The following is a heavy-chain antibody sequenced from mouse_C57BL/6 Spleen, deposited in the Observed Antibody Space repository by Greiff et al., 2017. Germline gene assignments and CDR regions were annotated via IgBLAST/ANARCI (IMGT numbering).Heavy chain of an antibody. Sequence: VQLQESGPELVKPGASVKISCKASGYSFTSYYIHWVKQRPGQGLEWIGWIYPGSGNTKYNEKFKGKATLTADTSSSTAYMQLSSLTSEDAAVYYCARGPLAMDYWGQGTSVTVSS. CDR3: ARGPLAMDY. V-gene: IGHV1-66*01. J-gene: IGHJ4*01. CDR1: GYSFTSYY. CDR2: IYPGSGNT.